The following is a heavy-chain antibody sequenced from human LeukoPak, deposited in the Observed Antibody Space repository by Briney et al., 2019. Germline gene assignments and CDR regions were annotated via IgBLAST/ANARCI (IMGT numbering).Heavy chain of an antibody. CDR1: GFTFSSYG. J-gene: IGHJ4*02. V-gene: IGHV3-30*02. CDR2: IRYDGSNK. Sequence: GGSLRLSCAASGFTFSSYGMHWVRQAPGKGLEWVAFIRYDGSNKYYADSVKGRFTISRDNSKNTLYLQMNSLKTGDTAVYYCAVGDFWSGYYLDWGQGTLVTVSS. D-gene: IGHD3-3*01. CDR3: AVGDFWSGYYLD.